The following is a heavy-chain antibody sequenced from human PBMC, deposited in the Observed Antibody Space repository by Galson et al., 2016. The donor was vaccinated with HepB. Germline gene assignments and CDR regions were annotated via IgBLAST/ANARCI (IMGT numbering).Heavy chain of an antibody. Sequence: SLRLSCAASGFTFSDYSMNWVRQAPGKGLEWVSYISSSSSTIYYADSVKGRFTIPRDNAKNSLYLQMNSLRAEDTAVYYCARVWYSFDYWGQGTLVTVSS. D-gene: IGHD1-26*01. CDR2: ISSSSSTI. CDR1: GFTFSDYS. J-gene: IGHJ4*02. V-gene: IGHV3-48*04. CDR3: ARVWYSFDY.